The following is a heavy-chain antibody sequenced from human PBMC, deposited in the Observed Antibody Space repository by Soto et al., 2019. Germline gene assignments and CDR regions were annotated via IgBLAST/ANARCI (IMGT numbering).Heavy chain of an antibody. CDR2: TYYSGGS. V-gene: IGHV4-30-4*01. CDR3: ARLSGYDPAGAADK. J-gene: IGHJ4*02. D-gene: IGHD5-12*01. Sequence: QVQLQESGPGLVKASQTLSLTCTLSGASVSSAEHYWGWIRQPPGKGLEWIGYTYYSGGSYYNAPLKRRVSISVNTSQNPFSLKLTSVTAADTAVYYCARLSGYDPAGAADKWGPGILVSVSS. CDR1: GASVSSAEHY.